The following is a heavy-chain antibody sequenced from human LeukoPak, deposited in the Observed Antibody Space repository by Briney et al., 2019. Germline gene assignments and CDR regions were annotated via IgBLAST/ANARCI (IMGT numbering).Heavy chain of an antibody. CDR1: GFTFSSYA. V-gene: IGHV3-23*01. Sequence: GVCLRLSCAASGFTFSSYAMSWVRQAPGKGLEWVTAISGSGGSTYYADSVKGRFTISRDNSKNTLYLQMNSLRAEDTAVYYCAKDFWDFWSGYSIDYWGQGTLVTVSS. D-gene: IGHD3-3*01. CDR3: AKDFWDFWSGYSIDY. CDR2: ISGSGGST. J-gene: IGHJ4*02.